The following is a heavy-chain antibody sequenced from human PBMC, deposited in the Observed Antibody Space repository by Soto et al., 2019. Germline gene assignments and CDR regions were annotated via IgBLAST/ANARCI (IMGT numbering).Heavy chain of an antibody. CDR2: ITTSSHTI. J-gene: IGHJ6*02. CDR3: ARHGIQVSHDV. CDR1: GCTFSSYS. Sequence: PGGSLRLSCEASGCTFSSYSMDCVLQAPGQGLECISYITTSSHTIYYADSVRGRFTISRDNAKNSLFLQMNSLRDEDTAVYYCARHGIQVSHDVWGQGTTVTVSS. V-gene: IGHV3-48*02. D-gene: IGHD5-18*01.